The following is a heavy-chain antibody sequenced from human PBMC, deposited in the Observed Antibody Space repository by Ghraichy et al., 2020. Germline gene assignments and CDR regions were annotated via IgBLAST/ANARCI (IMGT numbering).Heavy chain of an antibody. V-gene: IGHV3-23*01. D-gene: IGHD1-26*01. CDR3: ASPPSPSPSRIVGARGAFDV. Sequence: GGSLRLSCAASGFTFSSYAMSWVRQAPGKGLEWVSAISGTGGSTYYADSVKGRFTISRDNSKNTLYLQMNSLRAEDTAVYYCASPPSPSPSRIVGARGAFDVWGQGTMVAVSS. CDR2: ISGTGGST. J-gene: IGHJ3*01. CDR1: GFTFSSYA.